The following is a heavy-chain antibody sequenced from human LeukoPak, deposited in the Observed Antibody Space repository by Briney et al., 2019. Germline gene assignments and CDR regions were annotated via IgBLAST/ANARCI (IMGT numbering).Heavy chain of an antibody. V-gene: IGHV3-23*01. D-gene: IGHD1-26*01. CDR2: ISGSDGST. CDR3: ARDRVPGGDYFDY. J-gene: IGHJ4*02. Sequence: PGGSLRLSCAASRFTFSTYAMSWVRQPPGKGLEWVSAISGSDGSTYYADSVKGRFTISRDNSKNTLYLQMNSLRAEDTAVYYCARDRVPGGDYFDYWGQGTLVTVSS. CDR1: RFTFSTYA.